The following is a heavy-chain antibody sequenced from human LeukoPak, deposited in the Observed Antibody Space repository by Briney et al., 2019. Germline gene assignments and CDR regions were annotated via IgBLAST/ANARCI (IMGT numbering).Heavy chain of an antibody. Sequence: SETLSLTCTVSGGSISSGDYYWSWIRQPPGKGLEWIAYMYYSGSTYYNPSLKSRVTISVDTSKNQFSLKLSSVTAADTAVYYCAREKYYYDSSGYRHYYYGMDVWGQGTTVTVSS. D-gene: IGHD3-22*01. CDR1: GGSISSGDYY. V-gene: IGHV4-30-4*02. J-gene: IGHJ6*02. CDR3: AREKYYYDSSGYRHYYYGMDV. CDR2: MYYSGST.